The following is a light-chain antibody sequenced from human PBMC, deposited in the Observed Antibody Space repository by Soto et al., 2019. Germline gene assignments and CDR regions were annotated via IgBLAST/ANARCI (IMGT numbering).Light chain of an antibody. CDR1: SSDVGSYNL. Sequence: QSVLTQPASVSGSPGQSITISCTGTSSDVGSYNLVSWYQQHPGIAPKLMIYEGTKRPSGVSNRFSGSKSGNTASLTISGLQAEDEADYYCFSYAGRSTFVVFGGGTKLTVL. J-gene: IGLJ2*01. V-gene: IGLV2-23*03. CDR3: FSYAGRSTFVV. CDR2: EGT.